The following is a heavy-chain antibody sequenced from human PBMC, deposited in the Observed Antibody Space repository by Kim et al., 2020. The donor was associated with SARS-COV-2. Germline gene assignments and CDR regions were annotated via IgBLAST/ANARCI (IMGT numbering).Heavy chain of an antibody. Sequence: KFYADAVTGRFTISRDNSRNALYLQMESLRAEDTAVYYCARSRLAHFDYWGQGTLVTVSS. D-gene: IGHD6-13*01. J-gene: IGHJ4*02. V-gene: IGHV3-33*01. CDR3: ARSRLAHFDY. CDR2: K.